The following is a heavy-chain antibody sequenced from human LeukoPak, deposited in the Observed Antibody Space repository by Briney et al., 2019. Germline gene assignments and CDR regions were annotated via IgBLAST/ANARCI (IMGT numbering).Heavy chain of an antibody. V-gene: IGHV2-70*04. Sequence: SGPTLVNPTQTITLTCTFSGFSLSTSGMRVSWIRQPPGKALEWLARIDWDDDKFYSTSLKTRLTISKDTSKNQVVLTMTNMDPVDTATYYCARWGRSGLDYWGQGTLVTVSS. CDR3: ARWGRSGLDY. CDR1: GFSLSTSGMR. D-gene: IGHD3-22*01. J-gene: IGHJ4*02. CDR2: IDWDDDK.